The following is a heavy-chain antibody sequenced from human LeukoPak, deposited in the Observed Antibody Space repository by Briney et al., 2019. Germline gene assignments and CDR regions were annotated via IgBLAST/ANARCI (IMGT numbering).Heavy chain of an antibody. J-gene: IGHJ5*02. CDR1: GFTLSNYD. V-gene: IGHV3-21*01. CDR2: ISTSSRYI. Sequence: GGSLRLSCAASGFTLSNYDMNWVRQAPGKGLEWVSSISTSSRYIYYKDSVRGRFTISRDDAKNSLHLEMNSLRAEDTAVYYCARADCSSSTCYLRRSWFDPWGQGTLVTVST. CDR3: ARADCSSSTCYLRRSWFDP. D-gene: IGHD2-2*01.